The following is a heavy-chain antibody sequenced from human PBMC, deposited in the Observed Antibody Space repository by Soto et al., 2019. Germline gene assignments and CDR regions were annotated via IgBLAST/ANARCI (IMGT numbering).Heavy chain of an antibody. V-gene: IGHV4-34*01. CDR2: INHSGST. CDR1: GGSSSGYY. CDR3: ARRLLDP. J-gene: IGHJ5*02. Sequence: SETLSLTCAVYGGSSSGYYWSWIRQPPGKGLEWIGEINHSGSTNYNPSLKSRVTISVDTSKNQFSLKLSSVTAADTAVYYCARRLLDPWGQGTLFTVS.